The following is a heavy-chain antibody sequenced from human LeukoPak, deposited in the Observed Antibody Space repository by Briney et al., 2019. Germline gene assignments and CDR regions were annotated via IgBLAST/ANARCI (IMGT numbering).Heavy chain of an antibody. CDR2: IWYDGSNK. V-gene: IGHV3-33*01. D-gene: IGHD2-15*01. CDR3: ARDLRWSHYWYFDL. Sequence: GRSLRLSCAASGFTFSSYGMHWVRQAPGKGLEWVAVIWYDGSNKYYADSVKGRFAISRDNSKNTLYLQMNSLRAEDTAVYYCARDLRWSHYWYFDLWGRGTLVTVSS. CDR1: GFTFSSYG. J-gene: IGHJ2*01.